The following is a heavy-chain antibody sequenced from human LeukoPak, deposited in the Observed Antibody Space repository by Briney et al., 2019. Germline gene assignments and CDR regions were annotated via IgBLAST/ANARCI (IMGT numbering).Heavy chain of an antibody. Sequence: SETLSLTCAVYGGSFSGYYWSWIRQPPGKGLEWIGEINQSGSTNYNPCLKSRVTISVDTSKNQFSLKLSSVTAADTAVYYCARDLTGDAFDIWGQGTMVPVSS. CDR3: ARDLTGDAFDI. V-gene: IGHV4-34*01. J-gene: IGHJ3*02. CDR2: INQSGST. CDR1: GGSFSGYY. D-gene: IGHD7-27*01.